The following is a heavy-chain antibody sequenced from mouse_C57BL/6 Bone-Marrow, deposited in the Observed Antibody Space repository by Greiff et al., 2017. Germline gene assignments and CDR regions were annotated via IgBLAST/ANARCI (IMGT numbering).Heavy chain of an antibody. CDR1: GYTFTSYW. V-gene: IGHV1-55*01. D-gene: IGHD1-1*02. J-gene: IGHJ4*01. Sequence: QVQLQQSGAELVKPGASVKMSCKASGYTFTSYWITWVKQRPGQGLEWIGDIYPGSGSTNYNEKFKSKATLTVDTSSSTAYMQLSSLTSEDSAVYYCARDGGLFLDYAMDYWGQGTSVTVSS. CDR3: ARDGGLFLDYAMDY. CDR2: IYPGSGST.